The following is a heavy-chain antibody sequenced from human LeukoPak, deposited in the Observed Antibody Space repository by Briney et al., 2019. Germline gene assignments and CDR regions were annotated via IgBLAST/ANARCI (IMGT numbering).Heavy chain of an antibody. Sequence: SETLSLTCTVSGGSISSGGYYWSWIRQHPGKGLEWIGYIYYSGSTYYNPSLKSRVTISVDTSKNQFSLKLSSVTAADTVVYYCARGREAATLGWFDPWGQGTLVTVSS. CDR3: ARGREAATLGWFDP. CDR2: IYYSGST. J-gene: IGHJ5*02. D-gene: IGHD2-15*01. CDR1: GGSISSGGYY. V-gene: IGHV4-31*03.